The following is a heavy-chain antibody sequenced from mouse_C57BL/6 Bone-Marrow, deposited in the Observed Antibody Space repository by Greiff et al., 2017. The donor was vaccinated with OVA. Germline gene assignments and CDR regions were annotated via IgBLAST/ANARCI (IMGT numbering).Heavy chain of an antibody. CDR1: GFSFNTYA. V-gene: IGHV10-1*01. Sequence: EVQGVESGGGFVQPKGSLKLSCAASGFSFNTYAMNWVRQAPGKGLEWVARIRSKSNNYATSYADSVKDSFTISRDDSESMLYLQMNNLKTEDTAMYCCVRPLYSNPFAYWGQGTLVTVSA. J-gene: IGHJ3*01. D-gene: IGHD2-5*01. CDR2: IRSKSNNYAT. CDR3: VRPLYSNPFAY.